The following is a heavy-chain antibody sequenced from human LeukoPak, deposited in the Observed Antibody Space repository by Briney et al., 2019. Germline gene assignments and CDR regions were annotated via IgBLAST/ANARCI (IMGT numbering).Heavy chain of an antibody. J-gene: IGHJ4*02. CDR3: ARSGSGYNPIDL. D-gene: IGHD5-12*01. Sequence: GASVKVSCKASGYTFSSSGISWVRQAPGQGLEWMGWISPYNDDTRYEQTLQGRVTMTTDTSTSTVYMELRSLRSDDTAVYYCARSGSGYNPIDLWGQGTRVTVSS. CDR1: GYTFSSSG. CDR2: ISPYNDDT. V-gene: IGHV1-18*01.